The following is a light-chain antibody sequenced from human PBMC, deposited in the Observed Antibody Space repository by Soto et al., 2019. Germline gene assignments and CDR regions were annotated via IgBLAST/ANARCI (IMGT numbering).Light chain of an antibody. CDR3: SSYTSSTTYV. J-gene: IGLJ1*01. Sequence: QSALTQPASVSGSPGQSITISCTGTSSDVGGYNYVSWYQQHPGKAPKPMIYEVSNRPSGVSNRFSGSKSGNTASLTISGLQAEDEADYYCSSYTSSTTYVLGTGTKLTVL. CDR2: EVS. CDR1: SSDVGGYNY. V-gene: IGLV2-14*01.